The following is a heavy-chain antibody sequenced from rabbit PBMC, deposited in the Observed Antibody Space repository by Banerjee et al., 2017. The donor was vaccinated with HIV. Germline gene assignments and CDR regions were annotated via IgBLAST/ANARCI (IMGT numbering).Heavy chain of an antibody. V-gene: IGHV1S40*01. CDR1: GFSFSSSYY. Sequence: QSLEESGGDLVKPGASLTLTCTASGFSFSSSYYMCWVRQAPGKGLEWIACIYTGDGNTYYASWAKGRFTISKTSSSTVDLQMTSLTAADTATYFCARWGVGYAVFGTTNLWGPGTLVTVS. D-gene: IGHD6-1*01. J-gene: IGHJ4*01. CDR3: ARWGVGYAVFGTTNL. CDR2: IYTGDGNT.